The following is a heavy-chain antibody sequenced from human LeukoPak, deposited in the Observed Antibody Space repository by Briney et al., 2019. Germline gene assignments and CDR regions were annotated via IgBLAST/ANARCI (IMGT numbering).Heavy chain of an antibody. CDR3: AKGSYYDSSGSFYFDY. CDR2: ISGSGDNT. D-gene: IGHD3-22*01. CDR1: GFTFSSYA. J-gene: IGHJ4*02. V-gene: IGHV3-23*01. Sequence: AGGSLRLSCAASGFTFSSYAMSWVRQASGKGLEWVSGISGSGDNTYYADSVKGRFTISRDNSKNTLYVQVNSLGTEDTAAYYCAKGSYYDSSGSFYFDYWGQGTLVTVSS.